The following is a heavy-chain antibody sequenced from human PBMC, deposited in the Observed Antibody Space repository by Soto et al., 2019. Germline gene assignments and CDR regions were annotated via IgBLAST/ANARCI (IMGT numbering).Heavy chain of an antibody. J-gene: IGHJ5*02. CDR3: ATHYDSSGYYYGWFDP. CDR2: FDPEDGET. CDR1: GYTLTELS. Sequence: GASVKVSCKVSGYTLTELSMHWVRQAPGKGLEWMGGFDPEDGETIYAQKFQGRVTMTEDTSTDTAYMELSSLRSEDTAVYYCATHYDSSGYYYGWFDPWGQGTLVTSPQ. D-gene: IGHD3-22*01. V-gene: IGHV1-24*01.